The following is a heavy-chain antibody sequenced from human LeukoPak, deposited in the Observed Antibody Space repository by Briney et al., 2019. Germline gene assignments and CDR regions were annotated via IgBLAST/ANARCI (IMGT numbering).Heavy chain of an antibody. CDR2: ISSSSSYI. D-gene: IGHD2-8*02. V-gene: IGHV3-21*01. Sequence: GGSLRLSCAASGFTFSSYSMNWVRQAPGKGLEWVSSISSSSSYIYYADSVKGRFTISRDNAKNSLYLQMNSLGAEDTAVYYCARDSNTAGAYFDYWGQGTLVTVSS. CDR1: GFTFSSYS. CDR3: ARDSNTAGAYFDY. J-gene: IGHJ4*02.